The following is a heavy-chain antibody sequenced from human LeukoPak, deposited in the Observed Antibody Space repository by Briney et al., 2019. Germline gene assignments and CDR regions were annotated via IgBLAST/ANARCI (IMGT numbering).Heavy chain of an antibody. CDR3: ARGGVTMVRGVTSRFDP. V-gene: IGHV1-2*02. CDR1: GYTFTGYY. Sequence: WASVKVSCKASGYTFTGYYMHWVRQAPGQGLEWMGWINPNSGGTNYAQKFQGRVTMTRDTSISTAYMELSRLRSDDTAVYYCARGGVTMVRGVTSRFDPWGQGTLVTVSS. CDR2: INPNSGGT. J-gene: IGHJ5*02. D-gene: IGHD3-10*01.